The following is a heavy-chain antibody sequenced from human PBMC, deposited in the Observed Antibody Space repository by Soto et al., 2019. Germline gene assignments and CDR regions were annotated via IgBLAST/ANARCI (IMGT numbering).Heavy chain of an antibody. Sequence: SVKVSCKASGGTFSSYAISWVRQAPGQGLEWMGGIIPIFGTANYAQKFQGRVTITADESTSTAYMELSSLRSEDTAVYYCATYGSGSYYLSYYYYGMDVWGQGTTVTVS. J-gene: IGHJ6*02. CDR2: IIPIFGTA. D-gene: IGHD3-10*01. CDR1: GGTFSSYA. V-gene: IGHV1-69*13. CDR3: ATYGSGSYYLSYYYYGMDV.